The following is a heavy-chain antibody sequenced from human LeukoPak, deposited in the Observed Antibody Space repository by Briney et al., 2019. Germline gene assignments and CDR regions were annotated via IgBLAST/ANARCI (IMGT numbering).Heavy chain of an antibody. V-gene: IGHV1-69*13. CDR1: GGTFSSYA. D-gene: IGHD3-22*01. J-gene: IGHJ4*02. CDR3: ARTDSSGYYLDY. CDR2: IIPIFGTA. Sequence: SVKVSCKASGGTFSSYAISWVRQAPGQGLEWMGGIIPIFGTANYAQKFQGRVTITADESTSTAYTELSSLRSEDTAVYYCARTDSSGYYLDYWGQGTLVTVSS.